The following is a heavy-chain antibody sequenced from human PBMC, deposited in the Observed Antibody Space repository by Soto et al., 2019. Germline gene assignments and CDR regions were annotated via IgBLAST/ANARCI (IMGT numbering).Heavy chain of an antibody. Sequence: EVQLVESGGGLVQPGRSLRLSCAASGFTFDDYAMHWVRQAPWKGLEWVSGISWNSGSIGYADSVKGRFTISRDNAQSSLYLQMNSLRAEDTALYYCAKGTSAVASCPFDYWGQGTLVTVSS. J-gene: IGHJ4*02. CDR1: GFTFDDYA. CDR2: ISWNSGSI. D-gene: IGHD6-19*01. CDR3: AKGTSAVASCPFDY. V-gene: IGHV3-9*01.